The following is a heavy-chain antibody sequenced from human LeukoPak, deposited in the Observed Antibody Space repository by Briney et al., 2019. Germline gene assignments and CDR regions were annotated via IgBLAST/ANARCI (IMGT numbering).Heavy chain of an antibody. J-gene: IGHJ4*02. CDR2: ITGSGGST. D-gene: IGHD6-6*01. CDR1: GFTFSSYA. Sequence: GGSLRLSCAASGFTFSSYAMSWVREAPGKGLEWVSAITGSGGSTYYADSVKGRFTISRDDSKNTLYLQMNSLRAKDTAVYYCAKDRWRRSSGGFDYWGQGTLVTVSS. V-gene: IGHV3-23*01. CDR3: AKDRWRRSSGGFDY.